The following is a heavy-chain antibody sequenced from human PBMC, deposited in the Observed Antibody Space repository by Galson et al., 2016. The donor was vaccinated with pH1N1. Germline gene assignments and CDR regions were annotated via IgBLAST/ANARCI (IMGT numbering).Heavy chain of an antibody. Sequence: SLRLSCAASGFGFTNYGMHWVRQAPGKGLEWVAVVSQDGTYKDYADYVKGRFTISRDNSKRTLFLHMNSLRAEDTAVYYCARYQYSGFDDEAFDQWGQGNLVTVSS. CDR1: GFGFTNYG. V-gene: IGHV3-30*03. D-gene: IGHD5-12*01. CDR3: ARYQYSGFDDEAFDQ. CDR2: VSQDGTYK. J-gene: IGHJ4*02.